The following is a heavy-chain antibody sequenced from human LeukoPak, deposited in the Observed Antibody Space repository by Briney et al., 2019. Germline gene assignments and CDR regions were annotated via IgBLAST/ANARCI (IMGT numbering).Heavy chain of an antibody. Sequence: ASVKVSCKASGYTFTGYYMRWVRQAPGQGLEWMGWINPNSGGTNYAQKFQGRVTMTRDTSISTAYMELSRLRSDDTAVYYCASEYSSGWNNWFDPWGQGTLVTVSS. V-gene: IGHV1-2*02. J-gene: IGHJ5*02. CDR1: GYTFTGYY. CDR2: INPNSGGT. CDR3: ASEYSSGWNNWFDP. D-gene: IGHD6-19*01.